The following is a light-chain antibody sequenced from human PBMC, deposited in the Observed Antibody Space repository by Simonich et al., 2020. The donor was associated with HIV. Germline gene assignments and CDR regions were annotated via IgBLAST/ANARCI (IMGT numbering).Light chain of an antibody. Sequence: EIVMTQSPATLSVSPGERATLSCRASQNIAGNLACYQQKPGQAPRLFIFYASTRATGVPARFSGSGFGTDFTLTISSMQSEDFAVYYCQQYNNWPSPFTFGPGTKVDIK. CDR3: QQYNNWPSPFT. CDR2: YAS. CDR1: QNIAGN. J-gene: IGKJ3*01. V-gene: IGKV3-15*01.